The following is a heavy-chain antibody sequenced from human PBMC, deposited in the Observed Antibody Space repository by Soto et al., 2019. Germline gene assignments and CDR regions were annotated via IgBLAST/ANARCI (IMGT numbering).Heavy chain of an antibody. D-gene: IGHD6-19*01. CDR3: ARGGYSSGWYTFSYYYYGMDV. J-gene: IGHJ6*02. Sequence: ASVKVSCKASGYTFTSYDINWVRQATGQGLEWMGWMNPNSGNTGYAQKFQGRVTMTRNTSISTAYMGLSSLRSEDTAVYYCARGGYSSGWYTFSYYYYGMDVWGQGTTVTVSS. CDR2: MNPNSGNT. V-gene: IGHV1-8*01. CDR1: GYTFTSYD.